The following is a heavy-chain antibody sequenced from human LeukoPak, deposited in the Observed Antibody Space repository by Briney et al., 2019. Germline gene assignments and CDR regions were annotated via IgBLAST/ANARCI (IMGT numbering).Heavy chain of an antibody. D-gene: IGHD3-3*01. J-gene: IGHJ5*02. CDR1: GGPLNGHY. Sequence: PSETLSLTCAVYGGPLNGHYWSWIRQPPGKGLEWIGEGSESGCTKFNPSLKSRVTISADTSKNQFSLKVKSVTAADTAVYYCAKNGQSGFSFDPWGQGTLVTVSS. CDR2: GSESGCT. CDR3: AKNGQSGFSFDP. V-gene: IGHV4-34*01.